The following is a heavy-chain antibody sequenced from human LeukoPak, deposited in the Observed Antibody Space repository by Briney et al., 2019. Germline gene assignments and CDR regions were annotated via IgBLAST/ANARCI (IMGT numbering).Heavy chain of an antibody. V-gene: IGHV1-8*01. CDR2: MNPNSGNT. Sequence: ASVKVSCKASGYTFTSYDINWVRQATGQGLEWMGWMNPNSGNTGYAQKFQGRVTMTRNTSISTAYMELSSLRSEDTAVYYCARGYSSGYYYVPDYWGQGTLVTVSS. CDR1: GYTFTSYD. CDR3: ARGYSSGYYYVPDY. D-gene: IGHD3-22*01. J-gene: IGHJ4*02.